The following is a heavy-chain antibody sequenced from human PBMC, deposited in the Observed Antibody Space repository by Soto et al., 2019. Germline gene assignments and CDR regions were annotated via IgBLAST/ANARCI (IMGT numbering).Heavy chain of an antibody. CDR2: MNPNSGNT. CDR1: GYTFTSYD. J-gene: IGHJ6*02. D-gene: IGHD2-2*01. CDR3: ARTLGYCISTSCYYYYGMDV. Sequence: GASVKVSCKASGYTFTSYDINWVRQATGQGLEWMGWMNPNSGNTGYAQKFQGRVTMTRNTSISTAYMELSSLRSEDTAVYYCARTLGYCISTSCYYYYGMDVWGQGTTVTVSS. V-gene: IGHV1-8*01.